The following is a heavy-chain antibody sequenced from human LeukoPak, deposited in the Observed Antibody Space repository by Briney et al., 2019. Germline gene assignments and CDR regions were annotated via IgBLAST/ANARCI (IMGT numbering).Heavy chain of an antibody. CDR1: GFTVSSNY. D-gene: IGHD6-13*01. V-gene: IGHV3-66*01. CDR3: AGSRLDRRAIAAASPRYFDY. CDR2: IYSGGST. J-gene: IGHJ4*02. Sequence: QPGGSLRLSCAASGFTVSSNYMSWVRQAPGKGLEWVSVIYSGGSTYYADSVKGRFTISRDNSKNTLYHQMNSLRAEDTAVYYCAGSRLDRRAIAAASPRYFDYWGQGTLVTVSS.